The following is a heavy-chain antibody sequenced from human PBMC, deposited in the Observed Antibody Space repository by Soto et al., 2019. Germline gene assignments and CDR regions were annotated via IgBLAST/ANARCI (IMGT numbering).Heavy chain of an antibody. J-gene: IGHJ4*02. CDR2: IYYSGST. V-gene: IGHV4-59*08. CDR3: ARRYGPGFDY. CDR1: GGSISSYY. D-gene: IGHD4-17*01. Sequence: SETLSLTCTVSGGSISSYYWSWIRQPPGKGLEWIGYIYYSGSTNYSPSLKSRVTISVDTSKNQFSLKLSSVTAADTAVYYCARRYGPGFDYWGQGTLVTVSS.